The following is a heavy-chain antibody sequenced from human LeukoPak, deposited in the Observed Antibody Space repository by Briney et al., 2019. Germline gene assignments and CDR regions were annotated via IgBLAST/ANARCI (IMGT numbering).Heavy chain of an antibody. D-gene: IGHD2-15*01. CDR3: ARDGGEKSFDS. Sequence: ASVKVSCKASGNTFTAFYIHWVRQAPGQGLEWMGWINPNNGDTNYAQKFQGRVTMTRDTSISTAYMELNRLRSDDTAIYYCARDGGEKSFDSWGQGALVTVSS. CDR1: GNTFTAFY. J-gene: IGHJ4*02. V-gene: IGHV1-2*02. CDR2: INPNNGDT.